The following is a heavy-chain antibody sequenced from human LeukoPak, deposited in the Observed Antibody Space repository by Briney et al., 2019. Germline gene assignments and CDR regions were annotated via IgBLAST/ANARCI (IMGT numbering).Heavy chain of an antibody. CDR2: XXXXGST. CDR3: ARRSREAHGIAARPPPLPDY. V-gene: IGHV4-59*08. D-gene: IGHD6-6*01. CDR1: XGXXXSXX. Sequence: SETLSLTCTVSXGXXXSXXXSXIRQPXXXXXXXXXXXXXXGSTNYNPSLKSRVTISVDTSKNQFSLKLSSVTAADTAVYYCARRSREAHGIAARPPPLPDYWGQGTLVAVSS. J-gene: IGHJ4*02.